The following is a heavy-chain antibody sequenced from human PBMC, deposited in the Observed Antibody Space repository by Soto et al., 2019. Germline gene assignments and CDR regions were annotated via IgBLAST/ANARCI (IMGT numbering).Heavy chain of an antibody. D-gene: IGHD1-26*01. Sequence: QVQLQESGPGLVKPSETLSLTCTVSGDSMTKYYWSWIRQPAGKGLEWIGRIYTSGSTNYNPSLKCRVTMSIDTSNNHFSLDLKSVTAADTAVYYCARTVGAAYYFDFWGQGALVTVSS. CDR2: IYTSGST. CDR1: GDSMTKYY. V-gene: IGHV4-4*07. CDR3: ARTVGAAYYFDF. J-gene: IGHJ4*02.